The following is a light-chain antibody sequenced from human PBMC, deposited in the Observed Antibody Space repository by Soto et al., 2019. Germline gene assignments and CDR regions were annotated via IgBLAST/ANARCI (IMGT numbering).Light chain of an antibody. V-gene: IGLV1-40*01. CDR2: GNS. CDR1: SSNIGAGYD. J-gene: IGLJ3*02. Sequence: QSVLTQPRSVSGAPGQRVTISCTGSSSNIGAGYDVHWYQQLPGTAPKLLIYGNSNRPSGVPDRFSGSKSGTSASLAITGLLDAEEADYYCQSYDSSLSGWVFGGGTKLTVL. CDR3: QSYDSSLSGWV.